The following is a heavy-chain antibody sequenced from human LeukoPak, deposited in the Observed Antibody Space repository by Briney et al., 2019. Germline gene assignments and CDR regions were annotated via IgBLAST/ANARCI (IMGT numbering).Heavy chain of an antibody. CDR3: ARLPYDYYYYMDV. CDR2: IYYSGST. Sequence: PSETLSLTCTVSGGSISSSSYYWGWIRQPPGKGLEWIGSIYYSGSTYYNPSLKSRVTISVDTSKNQFSLKLSSVTAADTAVYYCARLPYDYYYYMDVWGKGTTVTVSS. CDR1: GGSISSSSYY. J-gene: IGHJ6*03. V-gene: IGHV4-39*01.